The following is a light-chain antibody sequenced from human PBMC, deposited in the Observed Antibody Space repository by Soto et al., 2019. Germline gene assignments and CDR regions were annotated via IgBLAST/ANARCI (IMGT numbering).Light chain of an antibody. CDR2: SNN. Sequence: QSVLTQPPSASGTPGQRVTISCSGSSSNIGSNTVNWYQQLPGTAPKLLIYSNNQRPSGVPDRFSGSKSGTSASLASSGLQSEDEADYYCAACDDSLNGVVFGGGTKLTVL. CDR1: SSNIGSNT. CDR3: AACDDSLNGVV. V-gene: IGLV1-44*01. J-gene: IGLJ2*01.